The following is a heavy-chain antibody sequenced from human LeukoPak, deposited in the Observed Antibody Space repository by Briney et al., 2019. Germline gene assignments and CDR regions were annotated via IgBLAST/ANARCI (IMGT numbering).Heavy chain of an antibody. CDR3: ARGGGRVVLMVYATRPNWFDP. CDR2: INHSGST. V-gene: IGHV4-34*01. D-gene: IGHD2-8*01. Sequence: SETLSLTRAVYGGSFSGYYWSWIRQPPGKGLEWIGEINHSGSTNYNPSLKSRVTISVGTSKTQYSLKLSSVPAADTAVYYCARGGGRVVLMVYATRPNWFDPWGQGTLVTVSS. J-gene: IGHJ5*02. CDR1: GGSFSGYY.